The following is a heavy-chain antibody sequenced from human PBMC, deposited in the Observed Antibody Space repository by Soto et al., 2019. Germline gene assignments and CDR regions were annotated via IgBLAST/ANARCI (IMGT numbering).Heavy chain of an antibody. CDR2: IGGGDT. CDR3: AKDRQNFNSVWDPLDV. V-gene: IGHV3-23*01. Sequence: GESLKISCAASGFTFNTYAMSWVRQAPGKGLEWVAGIGGGDTHYADSVMGRFIISRDDPKSMVSLQMNSLRAEDTAVYYCAKDRQNFNSVWDPLDVWGQGTLVTVSS. CDR1: GFTFNTYA. D-gene: IGHD2-21*01. J-gene: IGHJ3*01.